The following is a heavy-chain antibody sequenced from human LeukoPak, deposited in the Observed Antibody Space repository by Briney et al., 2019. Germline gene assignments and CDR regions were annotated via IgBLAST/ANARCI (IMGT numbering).Heavy chain of an antibody. V-gene: IGHV3-20*01. CDR1: GFTVDDYG. CDR2: INWNGGST. Sequence: GGALGLSCAASGFTVDDYGMSWVRQAPGKGLEWVSGINWNGGSTGYADSVKGRFTISRDNAKNSLYLQMNSLRAEDTALYHCARSPRDILTDAFDIWGQGTMVTVSS. CDR3: ARSPRDILTDAFDI. J-gene: IGHJ3*02.